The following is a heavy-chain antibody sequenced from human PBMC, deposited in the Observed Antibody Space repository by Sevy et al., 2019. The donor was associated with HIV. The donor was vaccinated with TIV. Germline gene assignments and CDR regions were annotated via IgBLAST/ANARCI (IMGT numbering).Heavy chain of an antibody. CDR3: ATGAGVSKSDF. J-gene: IGHJ4*02. CDR2: FFYTGNP. V-gene: IGHV4-59*12. Sequence: SETLSLTCTVSRASISTYVWTWIRQPPGKGLEWVGYFFYTGNPNYNPSLSSRVTISGDTSKNQFSLTLSSVTAADTAVYYCATGAGVSKSDFWGQGTLVTVSS. D-gene: IGHD3-10*01. CDR1: RASISTYV.